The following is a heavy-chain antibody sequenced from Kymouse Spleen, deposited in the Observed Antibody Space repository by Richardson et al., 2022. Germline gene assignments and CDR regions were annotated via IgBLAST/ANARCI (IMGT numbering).Heavy chain of an antibody. D-gene: IGHD3-9*01. CDR2: IYYSGST. J-gene: IGHJ6*02. Sequence: QVQLQESGPGLVKPSQTLSLTCTVSGGSISSGGYYWSWIRQHPGKGLEWIGYIYYSGSTYYNPSLKSRVTISVDTSKNQFSLKLSSVTAADTAVYYCATHYDILTGYYNSYYYYGMDVWGQGTTVTVSS. V-gene: IGHV4-31*03. CDR1: GGSISSGGYY. CDR3: ATHYDILTGYYNSYYYYGMDV.